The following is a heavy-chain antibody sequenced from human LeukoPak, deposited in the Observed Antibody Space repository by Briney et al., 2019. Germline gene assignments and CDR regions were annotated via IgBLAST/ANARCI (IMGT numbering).Heavy chain of an antibody. CDR3: ARGGNYYDSSGSNYRLDY. CDR2: IHGGDRT. J-gene: IGHJ4*02. Sequence: TGGSLRLSCAASGFTVSSNYMSWVRQAPGKGLEWVSVIHGGDRTYYADSVKGRFTISRDNSKNTLYLQMNSLRAEDTAVYYCARGGNYYDSSGSNYRLDYWGQGTLVTVSS. V-gene: IGHV3-53*05. CDR1: GFTVSSNY. D-gene: IGHD3-22*01.